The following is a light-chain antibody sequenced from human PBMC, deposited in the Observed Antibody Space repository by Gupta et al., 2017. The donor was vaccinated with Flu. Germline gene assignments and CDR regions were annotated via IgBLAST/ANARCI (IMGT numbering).Light chain of an antibody. J-gene: IGLJ2*01. CDR1: SVEIGRFYY. V-gene: IGLV2-14*03. CDR2: DVS. Sequence: GQSITTSGTGASVEIGRFYYVTRYQQHPGKDPKLIYDVSNRPSGVSDRFSDSKSNTTASLTIAGLRAEDEDYYYCSSYSSSTSLFGGGTRVTVL. CDR3: SSYSSSTSL.